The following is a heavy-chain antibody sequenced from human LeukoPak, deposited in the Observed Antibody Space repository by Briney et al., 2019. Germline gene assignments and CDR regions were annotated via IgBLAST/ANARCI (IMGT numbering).Heavy chain of an antibody. CDR1: GFTFSNAW. Sequence: GGSPRLSCAASGFTFSNAWMSWVRQAPGKGLEWVGRIKSKSDGGTTDYAAPVKGRFTISRDDSKNTLYLQMNSLKTEDTAVYYCTTVDYGDYPAVYYYYGMDVWGQGTTVTVSS. CDR2: IKSKSDGGTT. D-gene: IGHD4-17*01. CDR3: TTVDYGDYPAVYYYYGMDV. J-gene: IGHJ6*02. V-gene: IGHV3-15*01.